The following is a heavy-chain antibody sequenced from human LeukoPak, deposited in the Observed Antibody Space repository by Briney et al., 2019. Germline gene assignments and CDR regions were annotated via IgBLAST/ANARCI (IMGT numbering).Heavy chain of an antibody. CDR2: INHSGST. V-gene: IGHV4-34*01. J-gene: IGHJ6*03. D-gene: IGHD5-18*01. CDR3: ASGRYSYGPPQCYYYYYYMDV. Sequence: SETLSLTCAVYGGSFSGYYWSWIRQPPGKGLEWIGEINHSGSTNYNPSLKSRVTISVDTSKNQFSLKLSSVTAADTAVYYCASGRYSYGPPQCYYYYYYMDVWGKGTTVTVSS. CDR1: GGSFSGYY.